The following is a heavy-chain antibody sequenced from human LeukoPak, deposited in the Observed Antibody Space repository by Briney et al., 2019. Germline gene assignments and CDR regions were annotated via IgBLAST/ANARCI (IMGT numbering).Heavy chain of an antibody. J-gene: IGHJ5*02. CDR2: IYYSGST. D-gene: IGHD6-13*01. V-gene: IGHV4-31*03. CDR3: ARAHKRRIAAAGTVDP. CDR1: GGSISSGGYY. Sequence: PSETLSLTCTVSGGSISSGGYYWSWNRQHPGKGLEWIGYIYYSGSTYYNPSLKSRVTISVDTSKNQFSLKLSSVTAADTAVYYCARAHKRRIAAAGTVDPWGQGTLVTVSS.